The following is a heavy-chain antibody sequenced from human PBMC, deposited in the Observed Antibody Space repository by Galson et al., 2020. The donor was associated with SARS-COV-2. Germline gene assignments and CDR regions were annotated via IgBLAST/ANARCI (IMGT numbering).Heavy chain of an antibody. CDR3: ARPYSGSYFSSFDY. V-gene: IGHV3-30*04. D-gene: IGHD1-26*01. J-gene: IGHJ4*02. CDR2: ISYDGSNK. CDR1: GFTFSSYA. Sequence: GGSLRISCAASGFTFSSYAMHWVRQAPGKGLEWVAVISYDGSNKYYADSVKGRFTISRDNSKNTLYLQMNSLRAEDTAVYYCARPYSGSYFSSFDYWGQGTLVTVSS.